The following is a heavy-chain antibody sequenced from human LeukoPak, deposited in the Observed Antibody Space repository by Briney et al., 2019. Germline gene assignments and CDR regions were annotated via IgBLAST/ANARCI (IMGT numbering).Heavy chain of an antibody. D-gene: IGHD3-22*01. CDR2: VYRSGDT. CDR3: ARGDSSAFDI. Sequence: PSETLSLTCSVSGGSISTYYWSWIRQPAGKGLEWIGRVYRSGDTNYNPSLKSRLTMSVDTSKNQISLRLRSVTAADTAVYYCARGDSSAFDIWGQGTMVTVSS. CDR1: GGSISTYY. J-gene: IGHJ3*02. V-gene: IGHV4-4*07.